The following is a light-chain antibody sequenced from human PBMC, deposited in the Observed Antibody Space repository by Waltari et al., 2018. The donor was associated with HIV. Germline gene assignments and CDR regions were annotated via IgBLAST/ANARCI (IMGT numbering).Light chain of an antibody. V-gene: IGLV1-40*01. CDR1: SSNLGEGYD. J-gene: IGLJ3*02. CDR2: GNT. CDR3: QSYDNSLSGHWG. Sequence: QSVLTQPPSLSGAPGQRVTISCTGRSSNLGEGYDVPWYQQLPGTAPNLLIYGNTNRPSGVPDRFSASKSGTSASLAITGLQAEDEGTYYCQSYDNSLSGHWGFGGGTKLTVL.